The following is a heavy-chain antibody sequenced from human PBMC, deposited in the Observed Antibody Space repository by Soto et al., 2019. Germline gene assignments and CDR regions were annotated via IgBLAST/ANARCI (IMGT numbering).Heavy chain of an antibody. D-gene: IGHD1-26*01. CDR2: IYSGGST. V-gene: IGHV3-53*01. J-gene: IGHJ4*02. CDR1: GFTVSSNY. Sequence: GGSLRLSCEASGFTVSSNYMSWVRQAPGKGLEWVSVIYSGGSTYYADSVKGRFTISRDNSKNTLYLQMNSLRAEDTAVYYCAKPLQVGALSSCYFDYWGQGTLVTVSS. CDR3: AKPLQVGALSSCYFDY.